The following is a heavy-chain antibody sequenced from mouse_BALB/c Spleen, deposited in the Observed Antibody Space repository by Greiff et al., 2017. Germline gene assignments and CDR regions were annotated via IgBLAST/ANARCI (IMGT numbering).Heavy chain of an antibody. Sequence: VQLQQSGAELVKPGASVKLSCTASGFNIKDTYMHWVKQRPEQGLEWIGRIDPANGNTKYDPKFQGKATITADTSSNTAYLQLSSLTSEDTAVYYCARLWLRRAMDYWGQGTSVTVSS. CDR3: ARLWLRRAMDY. D-gene: IGHD2-2*01. CDR1: GFNIKDTY. CDR2: IDPANGNT. J-gene: IGHJ4*01. V-gene: IGHV14-3*02.